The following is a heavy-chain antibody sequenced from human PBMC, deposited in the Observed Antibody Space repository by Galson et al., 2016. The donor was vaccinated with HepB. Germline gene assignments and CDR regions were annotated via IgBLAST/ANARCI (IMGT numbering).Heavy chain of an antibody. D-gene: IGHD3-22*01. CDR1: GGTFTSYD. V-gene: IGHV1-69*13. J-gene: IGHJ4*02. CDR2: IIPIFGTA. Sequence: SVKVSCKASGGTFTSYDISWVRQAPGQGLEWMGGIIPIFGTAKYAQKFRGRVTITADESTSTAYMELNSLRFADTAVYYCAVGYYDSSGYDGADHWGQGTLVSVSS. CDR3: AVGYYDSSGYDGADH.